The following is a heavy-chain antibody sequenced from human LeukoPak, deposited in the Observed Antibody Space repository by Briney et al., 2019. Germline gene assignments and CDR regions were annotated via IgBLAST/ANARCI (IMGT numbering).Heavy chain of an antibody. D-gene: IGHD3-3*01. CDR1: GFTFSSYA. Sequence: GGSLRLSCAASGFTFSSYAMSWVRQALGKGLEWVSAISGSGGSTYYADSVKGRFTISRDNSKNTLYLQMNSLRAEDTAVYYCANLCDFWSGYSFPYYYYYGMDVWGQGTTVTVSS. CDR3: ANLCDFWSGYSFPYYYYYGMDV. J-gene: IGHJ6*02. CDR2: ISGSGGST. V-gene: IGHV3-23*01.